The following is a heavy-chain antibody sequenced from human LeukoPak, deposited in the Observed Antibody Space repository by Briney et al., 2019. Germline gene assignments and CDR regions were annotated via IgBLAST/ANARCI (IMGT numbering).Heavy chain of an antibody. D-gene: IGHD1-14*01. Sequence: SETLSLTCTVSGGSISSYYWRWIRQPPGKGLEWIGYIYYSGSTNYNPSLKRRVTISVDTSKNQFSLKLSSVTAADTAVYYCARGTRHFDYWGQGTLVTVSS. V-gene: IGHV4-59*01. CDR2: IYYSGST. CDR3: ARGTRHFDY. J-gene: IGHJ4*02. CDR1: GGSISSYY.